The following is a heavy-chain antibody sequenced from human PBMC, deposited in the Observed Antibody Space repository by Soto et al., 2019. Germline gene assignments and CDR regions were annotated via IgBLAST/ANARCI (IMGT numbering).Heavy chain of an antibody. J-gene: IGHJ4*02. Sequence: EVQLLESGGGLVQPGGSLRLSCAASGFTFSSYAMSLVRQAPGKGLEWISAISGSGGSTYYADSVKGRFTISRDNSKNTLYLQMNSLRAEDTAVYYCAKGGRWFGELFFYWGQGTLVTVSS. D-gene: IGHD3-10*01. CDR1: GFTFSSYA. V-gene: IGHV3-23*01. CDR3: AKGGRWFGELFFY. CDR2: ISGSGGST.